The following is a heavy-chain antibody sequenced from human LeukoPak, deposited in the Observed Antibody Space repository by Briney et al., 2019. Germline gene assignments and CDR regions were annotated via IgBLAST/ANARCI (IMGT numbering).Heavy chain of an antibody. J-gene: IGHJ4*02. CDR1: GFTFSSYN. CDR2: ISSSSSFI. D-gene: IGHD3-3*01. V-gene: IGHV3-21*01. CDR3: ARGTWSGYGVYFDY. Sequence: GGSLRLSCAASGFTFSSYNMNWVRQSPGKGLEWVSSISSSSSFIYYVDLVKGRFTISRDNAKNSLYLQMNSLRAEDTALYYCARGTWSGYGVYFDYWGQGTLVTVSS.